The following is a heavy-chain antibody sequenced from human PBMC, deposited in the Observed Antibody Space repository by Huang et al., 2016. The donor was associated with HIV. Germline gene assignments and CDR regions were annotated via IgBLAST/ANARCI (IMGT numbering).Heavy chain of an antibody. CDR2: VNASGGDA. Sequence: QVQLVQSGAEVKKPGASVTISCKASGFSILIYYIHWVRQAPGQGLEWMGIVNASGGDADYAQKFKGIVTMTRDTSTRTLYMELSSLRSEDTAVYYCAREGITPSGTEVSGFDFWGQGTPVSVSS. CDR3: AREGITPSGTEVSGFDF. D-gene: IGHD6-13*01. V-gene: IGHV1-46*03. CDR1: GFSILIYY. J-gene: IGHJ5*01.